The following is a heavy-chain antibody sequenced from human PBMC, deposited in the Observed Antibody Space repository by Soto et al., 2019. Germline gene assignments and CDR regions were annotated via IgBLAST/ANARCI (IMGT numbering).Heavy chain of an antibody. CDR1: GGTFSSYA. CDR3: ARWEYCSSASCSS. D-gene: IGHD2-2*01. CDR2: IIPIFGTA. V-gene: IGHV1-69*13. Sequence: SVKVSCKASGGTFSSYAISWVRQAPGQGLEWMGGIIPIFGTANYAQKFQGRVTITADESTSTAYMELSSLRSEDTAVYYCARWEYCSSASCSSWGQGTLVTVSS. J-gene: IGHJ4*02.